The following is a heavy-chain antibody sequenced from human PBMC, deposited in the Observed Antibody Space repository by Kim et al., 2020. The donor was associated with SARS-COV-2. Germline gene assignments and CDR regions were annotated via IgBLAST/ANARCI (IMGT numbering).Heavy chain of an antibody. CDR2: IYYSGST. Sequence: SETLSLTCTVSGGSISSSSYYWGWIRQPPGKGLEWIGSIYYSGSTYYNPSLKSRVTISVDTSKNQFSLKLSSVTAADTAVYYCARHSRYYGSGSYYATQNWFDPWGQGTLVTVSS. CDR1: GGSISSSSYY. CDR3: ARHSRYYGSGSYYATQNWFDP. J-gene: IGHJ5*02. V-gene: IGHV4-39*01. D-gene: IGHD3-10*01.